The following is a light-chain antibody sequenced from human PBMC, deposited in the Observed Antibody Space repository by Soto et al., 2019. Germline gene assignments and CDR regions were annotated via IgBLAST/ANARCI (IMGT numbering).Light chain of an antibody. CDR2: LGS. Sequence: DIVMTQSPLSLPVTPGERASISCRSSENLLYSTGYIYLDWYLKKPGQPPQLLIFLGSNRASGVXDXXSGSGSGTDFTLRISRVETEDVGVYYCMQTLRIPRTFGGGTKVELK. J-gene: IGKJ4*01. CDR1: ENLLYSTGYIY. V-gene: IGKV2-28*01. CDR3: MQTLRIPRT.